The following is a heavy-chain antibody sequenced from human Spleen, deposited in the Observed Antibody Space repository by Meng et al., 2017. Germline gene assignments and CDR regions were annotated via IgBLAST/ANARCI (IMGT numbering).Heavy chain of an antibody. CDR1: GGTFSSYA. V-gene: IGHV1-69*01. J-gene: IGHJ4*02. CDR2: IIPIFGTA. CDR3: ARSYVQLWLGDY. D-gene: IGHD5-18*01. Sequence: QVEVMQAGAGGKKPGSSVKVSCKASGGTFSSYAISWVRQAPGQGLEWMGGIIPIFGTANYAQKFQGRVTITADESTSTAYMELSSLRSEDTAVYYCARSYVQLWLGDYWGQGTLVTVSS.